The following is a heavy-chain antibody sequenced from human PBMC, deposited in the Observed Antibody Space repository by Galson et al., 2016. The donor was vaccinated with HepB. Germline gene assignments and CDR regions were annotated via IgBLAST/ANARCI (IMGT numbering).Heavy chain of an antibody. D-gene: IGHD2-21*01. J-gene: IGHJ4*02. Sequence: SLRLSCAASGFAFSTYAMTWVRQAPGKGLEWVSAISSGSTTTSSADSGKGRFTISRDNSKNTRYLQMSSLRVEDTAVYYCAKKGCGGTQCYENFWGQGTLVTVSS. V-gene: IGHV3-23*01. CDR2: ISSGSTTT. CDR1: GFAFSTYA. CDR3: AKKGCGGTQCYENF.